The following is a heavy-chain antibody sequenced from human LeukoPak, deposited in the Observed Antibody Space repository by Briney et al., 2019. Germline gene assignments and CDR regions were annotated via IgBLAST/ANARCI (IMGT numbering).Heavy chain of an antibody. CDR3: VRDQGSWSIAAHLDTFDM. D-gene: IGHD6-6*01. J-gene: IGHJ3*02. CDR1: GFTFSTSG. V-gene: IGHV3-48*01. CDR2: ITSSSSAK. Sequence: GGSLSLSCAASGFTFSTSGMNWVRQAPGKGLEWVSYITSSSSAKYYAAPVRGRFTISRDNAKDSLYLQMNSLTAEDTAVYFCVRDQGSWSIAAHLDTFDMWGQGTMVTVSS.